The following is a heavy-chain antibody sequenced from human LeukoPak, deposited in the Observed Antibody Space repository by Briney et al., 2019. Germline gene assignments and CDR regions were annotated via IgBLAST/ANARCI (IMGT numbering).Heavy chain of an antibody. J-gene: IGHJ6*02. CDR2: ISYDGSNK. CDR1: GFTFSSYG. V-gene: IGHV3-30*18. CDR3: AKAAGYCSSTSCPRGDYYYYYGMDV. Sequence: GRSLRLSCAAPGFTFSSYGMHWVRQAPGKGLEWVAVISYDGSNKYYAESVKGRFTISRDNSKNTLYLQMNSLRAEDTAVYYCAKAAGYCSSTSCPRGDYYYYYGMDVWGQGTTVTVSS. D-gene: IGHD2-2*01.